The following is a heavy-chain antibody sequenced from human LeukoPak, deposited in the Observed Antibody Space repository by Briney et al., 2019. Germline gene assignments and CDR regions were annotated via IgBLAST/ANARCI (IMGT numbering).Heavy chain of an antibody. CDR3: AKDMGWSGYYIDY. CDR2: ISGSGGST. J-gene: IGHJ4*02. D-gene: IGHD3-3*01. CDR1: GFTFSSYA. Sequence: GGSLRLSCAASGFTFSSYAMSWVRQAPGKGLEWVSAISGSGGSTYYADSVKGRFTISRDNAKNSLYLQMNSLRAEDTALYYCAKDMGWSGYYIDYWGQGTLVTVSS. V-gene: IGHV3-23*01.